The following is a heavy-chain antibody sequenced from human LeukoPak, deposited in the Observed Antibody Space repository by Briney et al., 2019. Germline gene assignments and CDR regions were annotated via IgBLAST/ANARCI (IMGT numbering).Heavy chain of an antibody. V-gene: IGHV3-23*01. CDR2: ISGSGGST. CDR1: GITLSNYG. D-gene: IGHD3-22*01. CDR3: AKRGVVIRVILVGFHKEAYYFDS. Sequence: GGSLRLSCAVSGITLSNYGMSWVRQAPGKGLEWVAGISGSGGSTNYAASVKGRFTISRDNPKNTLYLQMNSPRAEDTAVYFCAKRGVVIRVILVGFHKEAYYFDSWGQGALVTVSS. J-gene: IGHJ4*02.